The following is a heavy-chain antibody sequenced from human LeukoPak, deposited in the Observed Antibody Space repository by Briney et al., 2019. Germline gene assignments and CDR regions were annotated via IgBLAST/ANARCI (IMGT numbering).Heavy chain of an antibody. D-gene: IGHD2-2*01. CDR1: GGSISSSNW. J-gene: IGHJ4*02. Sequence: SGTLSLTCAVSGGSISSSNWWSWVRQPPGKGLEWIGSIYYSGSAYYNPSLKSRVTISVDTSKNQFSLKLSSVTAADTAVYYCASTGDCSSTSCSWYYFDYWGQGTLVTVSS. V-gene: IGHV4-4*02. CDR2: IYYSGSA. CDR3: ASTGDCSSTSCSWYYFDY.